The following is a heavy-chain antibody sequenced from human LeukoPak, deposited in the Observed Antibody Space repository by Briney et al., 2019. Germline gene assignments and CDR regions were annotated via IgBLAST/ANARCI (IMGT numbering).Heavy chain of an antibody. V-gene: IGHV4-61*01. Sequence: SETLSLTCTVSGGSISSSSYYWSWIRQPPGKGLEWIGYIYYSGSTNYNPSLKSRVTISVDTSKNQFSLKLSSVTAADTAVYYCARVYYDSSGYYPPNWFDPWGQGTLVTVSS. CDR3: ARVYYDSSGYYPPNWFDP. CDR2: IYYSGST. D-gene: IGHD3-22*01. CDR1: GGSISSSSYY. J-gene: IGHJ5*02.